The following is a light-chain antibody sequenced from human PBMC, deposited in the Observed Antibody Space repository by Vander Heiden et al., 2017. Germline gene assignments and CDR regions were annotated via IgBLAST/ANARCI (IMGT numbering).Light chain of an antibody. V-gene: IGLV2-23*02. CDR2: EVR. CDR1: RSDVGGYNL. CDR3: YSYAGSTLV. J-gene: IGLJ3*02. Sequence: QSALTQPASVSGSPGQSLTISCTGTRSDVGGYNLVSWYQHHPDQALILSMYEVRKRPSGVSSRVSGSKSATTASLTVAGLEAEDDAYYYSYSYAGSTLVFGGGTKLTVL.